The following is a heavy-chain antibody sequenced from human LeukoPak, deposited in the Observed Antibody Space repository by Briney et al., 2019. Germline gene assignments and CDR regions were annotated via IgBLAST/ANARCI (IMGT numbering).Heavy chain of an antibody. Sequence: PSETLSLTCAVYGGSFSGYYWSWIRQPPGKGLEWIGEINHSGSTNYNPSLKSRVTISVDTSKNQFSLKLSSVTAADTAVYYCASTVIVVVPAASEYYFDYWGQGTLVTVSS. CDR3: ASTVIVVVPAASEYYFDY. CDR1: GGSFSGYY. D-gene: IGHD2-2*01. J-gene: IGHJ4*02. CDR2: INHSGST. V-gene: IGHV4-34*01.